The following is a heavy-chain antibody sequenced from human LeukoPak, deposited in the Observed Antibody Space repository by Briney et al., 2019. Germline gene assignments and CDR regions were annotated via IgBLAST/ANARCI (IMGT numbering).Heavy chain of an antibody. D-gene: IGHD6-19*01. CDR3: AGERGEEYSSGWYKTNYFDN. CDR1: GDSFSSVTDY. CDR2: VDYSGGT. J-gene: IGHJ4*02. Sequence: SETLSLTCTVSGDSFSSVTDYWAWIRQPPGKGLEWIASVDYSGGTYYNPSLESRVAISADMSKNQFSLKLTSVTGADTAVYYCAGERGEEYSSGWYKTNYFDNWGQGIRVTASS. V-gene: IGHV4-39*07.